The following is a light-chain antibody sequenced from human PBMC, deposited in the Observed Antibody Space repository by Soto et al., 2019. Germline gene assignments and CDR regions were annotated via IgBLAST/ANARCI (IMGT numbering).Light chain of an antibody. CDR3: QHYNSYSEA. CDR1: QTISSW. V-gene: IGKV1-5*03. J-gene: IGKJ1*01. CDR2: KAS. Sequence: DIKLTQSPSTLHGHVGVRVTITCRASQTISSWLAWYQQKPGKAPKLLIYKASTLKSGVPSRFSGSGSGTEFTLTISSLQPDEFATYYCQHYNSYSEAVGQGTKVDIK.